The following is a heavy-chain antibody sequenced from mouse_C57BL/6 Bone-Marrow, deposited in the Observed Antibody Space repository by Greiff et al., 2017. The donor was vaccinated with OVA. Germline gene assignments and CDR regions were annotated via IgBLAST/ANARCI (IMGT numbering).Heavy chain of an antibody. Sequence: VQLQQSGPELVKPGASVKISCKASGYSFTSYYIHWVKQRPGQGLEWIGWIYPGSGNTKYNEKFKGQATLTADTSSSTAYMQLSSLTSEDSAVYDGAREDYDGYAMDYWGQGTSITVSS. V-gene: IGHV1-66*01. CDR2: IYPGSGNT. CDR1: GYSFTSYY. D-gene: IGHD2-4*01. CDR3: AREDYDGYAMDY. J-gene: IGHJ4*01.